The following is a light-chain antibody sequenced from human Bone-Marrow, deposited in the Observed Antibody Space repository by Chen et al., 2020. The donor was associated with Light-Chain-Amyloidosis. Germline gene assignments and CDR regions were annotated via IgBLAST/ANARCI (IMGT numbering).Light chain of an antibody. CDR3: QSYQGSSQGV. CDR2: EDD. Sequence: NFMLTQPHSVSESPGKTVIISCTRSSGSIATNYVQWYQQRPGSSPTTVIYEDDQQPSGVPERFSGSLDRSSNSASRTISGLKTEDEADYYCQSYQGSSQGVFGGGTKLTVL. V-gene: IGLV6-57*01. CDR1: SGSIATNY. J-gene: IGLJ3*02.